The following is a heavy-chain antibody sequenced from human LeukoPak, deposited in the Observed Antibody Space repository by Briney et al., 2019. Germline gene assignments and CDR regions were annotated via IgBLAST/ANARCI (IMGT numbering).Heavy chain of an antibody. CDR1: GASISSYY. CDR2: IFYSGST. J-gene: IGHJ4*02. V-gene: IGHV4-59*01. Sequence: SETLSLTCTVSGASISSYYWSWIRQPPGKGLEWIGYIFYSGSTLYNPSLQSRVTISVDTSKNQISLKLTSVTAADTAVYYCASGPYPAAGTDHQFDYWGQGTLVTVST. D-gene: IGHD6-13*01. CDR3: ASGPYPAAGTDHQFDY.